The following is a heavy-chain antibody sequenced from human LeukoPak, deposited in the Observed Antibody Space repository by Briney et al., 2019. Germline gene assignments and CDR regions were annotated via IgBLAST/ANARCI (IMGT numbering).Heavy chain of an antibody. CDR2: ISGSGGST. J-gene: IGHJ4*02. D-gene: IGHD2-15*01. V-gene: IGHV3-23*01. CDR3: AREACSGGSCYPDY. Sequence: GGSLRLSCAASGFTFSSYAMSWVRQAPGKGLEWVSAISGSGGSTYYADSVKGRFTISRDNSKNTLYLQMCSLRAEDTAVYYCAREACSGGSCYPDYWGQGTLVTVSS. CDR1: GFTFSSYA.